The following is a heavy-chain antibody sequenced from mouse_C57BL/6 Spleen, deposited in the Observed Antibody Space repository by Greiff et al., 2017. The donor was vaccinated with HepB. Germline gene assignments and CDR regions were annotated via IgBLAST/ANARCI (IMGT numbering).Heavy chain of an antibody. V-gene: IGHV14-4*01. CDR3: TVYYGSRGYAMDY. D-gene: IGHD1-1*01. CDR1: GFNIKDDY. Sequence: VHVKQSGAELVRPGASVKLSCTASGFNIKDDYMHWVKQRPEQGLEWIGWIDPENGDTEYASKFQGKATITADTSSNTAYLQLSSLTSEDTAVYYCTVYYGSRGYAMDYWGQGTSVTVSS. CDR2: IDPENGDT. J-gene: IGHJ4*01.